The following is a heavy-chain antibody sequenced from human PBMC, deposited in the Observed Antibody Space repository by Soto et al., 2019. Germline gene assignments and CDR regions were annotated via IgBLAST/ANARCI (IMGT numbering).Heavy chain of an antibody. CDR3: ASAKAVVIAALGI. CDR1: GFTFSSSA. Sequence: EVQLLESGGGLVQPGGSLRLSCTASGFTFSSSAMNWVRQAPGQGLEWVASVSENGGSRGGTYYADSVKGRFTISRDNFKNPLYLQMDSLRGADTAVYYCASAKAVVIAALGIWGQGTMVTVSS. J-gene: IGHJ3*02. D-gene: IGHD2-21*01. CDR2: VSENGGSRGGT. V-gene: IGHV3-23*01.